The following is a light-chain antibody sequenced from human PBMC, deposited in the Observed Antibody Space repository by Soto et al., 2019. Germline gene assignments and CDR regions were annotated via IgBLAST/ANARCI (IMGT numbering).Light chain of an antibody. V-gene: IGKV3-20*01. CDR1: QSVINNY. Sequence: EIVLTQSPGTLSLSPGERATLSCRASQSVINNYLAWYQQKPGQAPRLLIYGASSRATGIPDRFSGSGSGTDFTLTISRLEPEDFAVYYCQQYDSSPPTFGQGTKLEIK. J-gene: IGKJ2*01. CDR3: QQYDSSPPT. CDR2: GAS.